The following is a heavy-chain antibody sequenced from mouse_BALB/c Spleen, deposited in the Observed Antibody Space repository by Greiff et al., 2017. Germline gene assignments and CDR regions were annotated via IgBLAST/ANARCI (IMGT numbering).Heavy chain of an antibody. CDR1: GYTFTSYN. Sequence: QVQLQQPGAELVKPGASVKMSCKASGYTFTSYNMHWVKQTPGQGLEWIGAIYPGNGDTSYNQKFKGKATLTADKSSSTAYMQLSSLTSEDSAVYYCAYGSSYYFDYWGQGTTLTVSS. CDR2: IYPGNGDT. V-gene: IGHV1-12*01. D-gene: IGHD1-1*01. CDR3: AYGSSYYFDY. J-gene: IGHJ2*01.